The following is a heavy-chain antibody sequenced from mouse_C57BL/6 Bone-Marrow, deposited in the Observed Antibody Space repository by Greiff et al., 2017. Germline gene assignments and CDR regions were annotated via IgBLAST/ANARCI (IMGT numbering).Heavy chain of an antibody. CDR1: GYTFTSYG. CDR3: ARLYYDYGGIAD. CDR2: IYPRSGNT. Sequence: QVQLQQSGAELARPGASVKLSCKASGYTFTSYGISWVKQRTGQGLEWIGEIYPRSGNTYYNEKFKGKATLTADKSSSTAYMELRSLTSEDSAVXFCARLYYDYGGIADWGQGTLVTVSA. D-gene: IGHD2-4*01. V-gene: IGHV1-81*01. J-gene: IGHJ3*01.